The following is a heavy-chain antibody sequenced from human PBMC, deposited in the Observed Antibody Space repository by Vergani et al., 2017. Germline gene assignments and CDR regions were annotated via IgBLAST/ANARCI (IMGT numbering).Heavy chain of an antibody. V-gene: IGHV4-39*01. CDR3: AKGVPAALNWFDP. Sequence: QPQLQESGPGLVKPSETLSLTCTVSGGSTSSSSYYWGGSRQPPGKGLKWIGGIDYSGSTHYNPSLSSRVTISVDPSKNQFSLKLSSVAAADTAVYYCAKGVPAALNWFDPWGQGTLVTVSS. CDR1: GGSTSSSSYY. J-gene: IGHJ5*02. CDR2: IDYSGST. D-gene: IGHD2-2*01.